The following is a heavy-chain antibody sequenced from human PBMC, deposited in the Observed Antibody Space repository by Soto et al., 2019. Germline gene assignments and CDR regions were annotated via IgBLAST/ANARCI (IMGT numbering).Heavy chain of an antibody. D-gene: IGHD2-15*01. J-gene: IGHJ4*02. CDR1: GFTFSSYA. Sequence: GGSLRLSCAASGFTFSSYAMSWVRQAPGKGLEWVSAISGSGGSTYYADSVKGRFTISRDNSKNTLYLQMNSLRAEDTAVYYCAKVVVVVVAATPQYYFDYWGQGTLVTVSS. CDR2: ISGSGGST. CDR3: AKVVVVVVAATPQYYFDY. V-gene: IGHV3-23*01.